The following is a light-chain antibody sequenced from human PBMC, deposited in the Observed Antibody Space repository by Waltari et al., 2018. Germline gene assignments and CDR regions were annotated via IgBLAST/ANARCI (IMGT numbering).Light chain of an antibody. V-gene: IGKV3-11*01. CDR2: DAS. CDR3: QQRSSWLT. J-gene: IGKJ4*01. CDR1: QSVSDY. Sequence: EIVLTQSPATLSLSPGERATLTCRASQSVSDYLAWYQQKPGQPPRLLIYDASNRAPGIPARFSASGSGTDFTLTISSLEPEDFAVYYCQQRSSWLTFGGGTKVEIK.